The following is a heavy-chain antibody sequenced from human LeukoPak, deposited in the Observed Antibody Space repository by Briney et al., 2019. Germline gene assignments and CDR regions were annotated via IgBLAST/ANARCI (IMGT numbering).Heavy chain of an antibody. Sequence: GGSLRLSCAASGITFSSYGMSWVRQAPGKGLEWVSSISSTGGTTYYADSVKGRFTISRDNSKNTLYLQMNSLRAEATAIYYCAKNGDRGAYCTGGTCYPYFYYYMDVWGKGTTVTI. CDR2: ISSTGGTT. D-gene: IGHD2-15*01. J-gene: IGHJ6*03. V-gene: IGHV3-23*01. CDR3: AKNGDRGAYCTGGTCYPYFYYYMDV. CDR1: GITFSSYG.